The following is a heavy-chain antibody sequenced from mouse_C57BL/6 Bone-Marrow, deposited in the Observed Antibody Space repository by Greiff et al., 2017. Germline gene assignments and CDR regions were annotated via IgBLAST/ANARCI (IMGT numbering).Heavy chain of an antibody. D-gene: IGHD2-2*01. V-gene: IGHV1-82*01. CDR1: GYAFSSSW. J-gene: IGHJ4*01. Sequence: VQLQESGPELVKPGASVKISCKASGYAFSSSWMNWVKQRPGKGLEWIGRIYPGDGDTNYNGKFKGKATLTADKSYSTAYMQLSSLTSEDSAVYFCARWRLRRAYYAMDYWGQGTSVTVSS. CDR2: IYPGDGDT. CDR3: ARWRLRRAYYAMDY.